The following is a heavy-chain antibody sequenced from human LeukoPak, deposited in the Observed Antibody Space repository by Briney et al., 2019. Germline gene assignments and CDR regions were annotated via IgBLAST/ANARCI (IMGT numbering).Heavy chain of an antibody. Sequence: SETLSLTCTVSVGSISSYYWRWIRQPPGTGLEGIGYIYYSGSTNYNPSLKSRLTISVDTSKNQFSLKLSSVTAADTAVHYCARRHYRDYMDVWGKGTTVTVSS. CDR3: ARRHYRDYMDV. D-gene: IGHD3-16*02. V-gene: IGHV4-59*08. CDR2: IYYSGST. CDR1: VGSISSYY. J-gene: IGHJ6*03.